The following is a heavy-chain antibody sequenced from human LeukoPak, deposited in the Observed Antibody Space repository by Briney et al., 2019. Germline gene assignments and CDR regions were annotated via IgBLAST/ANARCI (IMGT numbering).Heavy chain of an antibody. J-gene: IGHJ4*02. CDR2: IYYSGST. CDR3: ASLSGMATNTWAFDY. V-gene: IGHV4-39*01. CDR1: GGSISSSSYY. Sequence: PSETLSLTCTVSGGSISSSSYYWGWIRQPPGKGLEWIGSIYYSGSTYYNPSLKSRVTISVDTSKNQFSLKLSSVTAADTAVYYCASLSGMATNTWAFDYWGRGTLVTVSS. D-gene: IGHD5-24*01.